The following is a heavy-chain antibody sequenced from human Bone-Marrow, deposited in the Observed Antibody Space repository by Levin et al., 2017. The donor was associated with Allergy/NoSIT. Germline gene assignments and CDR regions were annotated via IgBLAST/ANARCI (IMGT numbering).Heavy chain of an antibody. CDR2: IKQDGSEI. Sequence: GESLKISCAASGFTFSNYWMSWVRQAPGKGLEWVANIKQDGSEIYYVDSVKGRFTISRDNAKNSLYLQMNSLRAEDKAVYYCARDKEVGATHFPHWGQGTLVTVSS. CDR3: ARDKEVGATHFPH. CDR1: GFTFSNYW. J-gene: IGHJ1*01. V-gene: IGHV3-7*01. D-gene: IGHD1-26*01.